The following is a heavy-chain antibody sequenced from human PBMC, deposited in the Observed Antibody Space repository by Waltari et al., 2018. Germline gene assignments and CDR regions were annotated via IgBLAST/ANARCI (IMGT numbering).Heavy chain of an antibody. D-gene: IGHD1-1*01. CDR3: ARGEQLHLIRRNSFDT. Sequence: QVQLQQWGAGLLKPSETLSLTCAVNGGSFNSYYWGWIRQPTGKGLQWIGEISHNGRTKENPSLKSRVAISVDTSKNHFSLKLNFLTAADTAVYYCARGEQLHLIRRNSFDTWGQGTLVTVSS. V-gene: IGHV4-34*01. J-gene: IGHJ5*02. CDR2: ISHNGRT. CDR1: GGSFNSYY.